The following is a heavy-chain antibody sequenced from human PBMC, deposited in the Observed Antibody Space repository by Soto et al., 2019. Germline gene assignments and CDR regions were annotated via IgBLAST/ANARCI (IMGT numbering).Heavy chain of an antibody. Sequence: GGSLRLSCAASGFTFSSYWMHWVRQAPGQGLVWVSRMKGDGSSTSYADSVKGRFTISRDNAMNTLYLQMNSLRGEGTAVYYCARGLWLNYGMDVWGQGTTVTVSS. V-gene: IGHV3-74*01. CDR1: GFTFSSYW. D-gene: IGHD3-10*01. J-gene: IGHJ6*02. CDR3: ARGLWLNYGMDV. CDR2: MKGDGSST.